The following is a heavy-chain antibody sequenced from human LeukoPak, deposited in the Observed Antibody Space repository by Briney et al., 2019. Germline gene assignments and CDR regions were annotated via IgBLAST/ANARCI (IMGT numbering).Heavy chain of an antibody. CDR3: AKDHTIFGVVTCFDY. V-gene: IGHV3-43D*04. D-gene: IGHD3-3*01. J-gene: IGHJ4*02. CDR1: GFTFDDYA. Sequence: GGSLRLSCAASGFTFDDYAMHWVRQAPGKGLEWVSLISWDGGSTYYADSVKGRFTISRDNSKNSLYLQMNSLRAEDTALYYCAKDHTIFGVVTCFDYWGQGTLVTVSS. CDR2: ISWDGGST.